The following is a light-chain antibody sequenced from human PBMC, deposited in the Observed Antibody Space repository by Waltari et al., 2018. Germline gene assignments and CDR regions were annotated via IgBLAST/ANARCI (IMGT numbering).Light chain of an antibody. Sequence: QSALTQPASVSGSPGHSITISCPGTSSDVGGYDYVSWYQQHPGKAPKLMIYDVSNRPSGVSNRFSGSKSGNTASLTISGLQAEDEADYYCNSYTSSSTLVFGGGTKLTVL. V-gene: IGLV2-14*03. CDR3: NSYTSSSTLV. J-gene: IGLJ2*01. CDR2: DVS. CDR1: SSDVGGYDY.